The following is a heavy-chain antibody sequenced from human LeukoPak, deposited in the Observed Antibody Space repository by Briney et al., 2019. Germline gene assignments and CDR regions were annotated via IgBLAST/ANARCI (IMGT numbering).Heavy chain of an antibody. CDR1: GYTFTSYY. J-gene: IGHJ4*02. CDR2: INPSGGST. CDR3: TRGGFRTTGNY. D-gene: IGHD1-1*01. V-gene: IGHV1-46*01. Sequence: ASVKVSCKASGYTFTSYYMHWVRQAPGQGLEWMGIINPSGGSTSYAQKFQGRVTMTRNTSISTAYMELSSLRSEDTAVYYCTRGGFRTTGNYWGQGTLVTVSS.